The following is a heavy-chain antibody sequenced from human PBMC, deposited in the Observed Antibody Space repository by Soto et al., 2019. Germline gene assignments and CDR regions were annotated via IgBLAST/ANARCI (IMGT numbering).Heavy chain of an antibody. D-gene: IGHD5-18*01. CDR1: GFTFSSSA. V-gene: IGHV1-58*01. Sequence: QMQLVQSGPEVKKPGTSVKVSCKASGFTFSSSAVDWVRQARGHRLEWIGWIVVGNSNTNYARGLQERVTITRDMSTSTAYLELSGLRSEDTAVYYCAADVGGYIYGLVIYWGQGTLVSVSS. J-gene: IGHJ4*02. CDR3: AADVGGYIYGLVIY. CDR2: IVVGNSNT.